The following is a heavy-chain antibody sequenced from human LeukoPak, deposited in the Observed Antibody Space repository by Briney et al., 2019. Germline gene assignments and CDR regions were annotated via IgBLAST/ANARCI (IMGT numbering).Heavy chain of an antibody. CDR3: ARELGDIVATSTYYYYYGMDV. V-gene: IGHV3-33*01. CDR1: GFTFSSYG. J-gene: IGHJ6*02. Sequence: GGSLRLSCAASGFTFSSYGMHWVRQAPGKGLEWVAVIWYDGSNKYYADSVKGRFTISRDNSKNTPYLQMNSLRAEDTAVYYCARELGDIVATSTYYYYYGMDVWGQGTTVTVSS. CDR2: IWYDGSNK. D-gene: IGHD5-12*01.